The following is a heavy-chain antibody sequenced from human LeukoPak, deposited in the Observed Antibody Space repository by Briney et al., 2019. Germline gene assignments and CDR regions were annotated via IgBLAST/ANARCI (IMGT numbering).Heavy chain of an antibody. CDR3: ATVKYYYDSSDY. J-gene: IGHJ4*02. CDR2: ISSSSRYI. Sequence: GGSLRLSCAASGFTLGNYSMNWVRQSPGKGLQWVASISSSSRYIYYADSVKGRFTVSRDNAKNSLSLQMNSLGAEDTAVYYCATVKYYYDSSDYWGQGTLVTVSS. D-gene: IGHD3-22*01. CDR1: GFTLGNYS. V-gene: IGHV3-21*04.